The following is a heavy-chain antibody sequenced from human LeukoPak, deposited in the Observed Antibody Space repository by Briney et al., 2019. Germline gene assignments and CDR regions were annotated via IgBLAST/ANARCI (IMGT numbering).Heavy chain of an antibody. CDR3: ARDPGSAFGGVIVKVYYYMDV. CDR2: IKQDGSEK. J-gene: IGHJ6*03. V-gene: IGHV3-7*01. Sequence: GGSLRLSCVGSGFTFTTYWMSWVRQAPGKGLEWVANIKQDGSEKYYVDSVKGRFTISRDNAKNSLYLQMNSLRAEDTAVYYCARDPGSAFGGVIVKVYYYMDVWGKGTTVTVSS. D-gene: IGHD3-16*02. CDR1: GFTFTTYW.